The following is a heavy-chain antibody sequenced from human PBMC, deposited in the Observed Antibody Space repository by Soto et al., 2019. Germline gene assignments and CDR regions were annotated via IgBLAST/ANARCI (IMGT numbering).Heavy chain of an antibody. J-gene: IGHJ6*02. CDR2: ISGYNGDT. CDR3: AKNGQPPYYYYGMDV. Sequence: GASVKVSCKASGYTFTSYDINWVRQATGQGLEWMGWISGYNGDTNYAQKFQGRVTMTVDTSTTTAFMELTSLTSDDRAVYYCAKNGQPPYYYYGMDVWGQGTTVTVSS. CDR1: GYTFTSYD. D-gene: IGHD2-8*01. V-gene: IGHV1-18*01.